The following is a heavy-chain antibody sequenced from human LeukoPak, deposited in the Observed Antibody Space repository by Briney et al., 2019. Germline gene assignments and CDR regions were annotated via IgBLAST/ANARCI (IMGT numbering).Heavy chain of an antibody. CDR2: IYYSGST. J-gene: IGHJ4*02. Sequence: SETLSLTCTVSGGSISSYYWGWIRQPPGKGLEWIGSIYYSGSTYYNPSLKSRVTISVDTSKNQFSLKLSSVTAADTAVYYCARNGYYYDFWSGYLGYFDYWGQGTLVTVSS. V-gene: IGHV4-39*07. D-gene: IGHD3-3*01. CDR3: ARNGYYYDFWSGYLGYFDY. CDR1: GGSISSYY.